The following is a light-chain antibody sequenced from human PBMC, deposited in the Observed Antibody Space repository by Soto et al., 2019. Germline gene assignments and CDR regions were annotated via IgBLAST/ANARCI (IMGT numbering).Light chain of an antibody. J-gene: IGLJ2*01. V-gene: IGLV1-36*01. CDR2: YDD. CDR3: AAWDDSLNGPV. CDR1: SSNIGNNG. Sequence: QSVLTQPPSVSEAPRQRVTISCSGSSSNIGNNGVNWYQQLPGKAPKLLIYYDDLLPSGVSDRFSGSKSGTSASLAIIGLQSEDEADYYCAAWDDSLNGPVFGGGTKLTVL.